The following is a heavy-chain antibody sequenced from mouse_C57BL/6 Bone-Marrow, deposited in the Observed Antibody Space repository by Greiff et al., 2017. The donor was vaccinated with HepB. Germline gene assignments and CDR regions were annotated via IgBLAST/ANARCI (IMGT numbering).Heavy chain of an antibody. J-gene: IGHJ4*01. CDR3: ARATVVAFYAMDY. CDR1: GYTFTSYW. V-gene: IGHV1-69*01. D-gene: IGHD1-1*01. Sequence: QVQLQQPGAELVMPGASVKLSCKASGYTFTSYWMHWVKQRPGQGLEWIGEIDPSDSYTNYNQKFKGKSTLTVDKSSSTAYMQLSSLTSEDSAVYYCARATVVAFYAMDYWGQGTSVTVSS. CDR2: IDPSDSYT.